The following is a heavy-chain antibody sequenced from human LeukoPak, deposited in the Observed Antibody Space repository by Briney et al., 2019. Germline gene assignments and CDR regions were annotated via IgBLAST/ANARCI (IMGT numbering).Heavy chain of an antibody. Sequence: PSETLSLTCAVYGGSFSGYYWSWIRQPPGKGLEWIGEINHSGSTNYNPSLKSRVTISVDTSKNQFSLKLSSVTAADTAVYYCARGRIAAARRSSWFDPWGQGTLVIVSS. D-gene: IGHD6-13*01. V-gene: IGHV4-34*01. CDR3: ARGRIAAARRSSWFDP. CDR1: GGSFSGYY. CDR2: INHSGST. J-gene: IGHJ5*02.